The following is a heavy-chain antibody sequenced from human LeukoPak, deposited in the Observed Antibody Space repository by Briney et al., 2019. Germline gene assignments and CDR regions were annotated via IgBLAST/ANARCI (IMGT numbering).Heavy chain of an antibody. J-gene: IGHJ6*03. V-gene: IGHV4-59*01. D-gene: IGHD6-6*01. Sequence: SETLSLTCTVSGGSISTYYWSWIRQPPGKGLEWIGYIYYSGSTNYNPSLKSRVTISVDTSKNQFSLKLSSVTAADTAVYYCARVTGSSSPALIPIYYMDVWGKGTTVTVSS. CDR2: IYYSGST. CDR1: GGSISTYY. CDR3: ARVTGSSSPALIPIYYMDV.